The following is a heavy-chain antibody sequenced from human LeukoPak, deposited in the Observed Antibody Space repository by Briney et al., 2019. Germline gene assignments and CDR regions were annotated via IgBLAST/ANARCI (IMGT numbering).Heavy chain of an antibody. CDR2: ISAYNGNT. CDR1: GYTFPSYG. D-gene: IGHD5-12*01. V-gene: IGHV1-18*01. CDR3: ARGGYSGYDLDY. Sequence: ASVKVSCTATGYTFPSYGISWVRQAPGQGLEWMGWISAYNGNTKYAQKLQGRVTMTTDTSTSTAYMELRSLRSDDTAVYYCARGGYSGYDLDYGGQGTLVTVSS. J-gene: IGHJ4*02.